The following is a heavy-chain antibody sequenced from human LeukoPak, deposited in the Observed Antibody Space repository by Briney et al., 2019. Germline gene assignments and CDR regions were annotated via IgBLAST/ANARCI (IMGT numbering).Heavy chain of an antibody. CDR1: GYTFTGYY. CDR2: INPNSGVT. Sequence: ASVKVSCKASGYTFTGYYMHWVRQAPGQGPEWMGWINPNSGVTDFAQKFQGRVTMTRDTSISTAYMELSRLTSDDTAVYYCARDFQTEAPDYWGQGTLVTVSS. CDR3: ARDFQTEAPDY. J-gene: IGHJ4*02. D-gene: IGHD2/OR15-2a*01. V-gene: IGHV1-2*02.